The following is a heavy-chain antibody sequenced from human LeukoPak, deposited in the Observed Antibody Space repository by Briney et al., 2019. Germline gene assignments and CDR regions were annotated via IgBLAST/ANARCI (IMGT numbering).Heavy chain of an antibody. CDR3: AIWSPYYFDY. D-gene: IGHD3-3*01. CDR1: GYSFTNYR. CDR2: IFPGDADT. V-gene: IGHV5-51*01. J-gene: IGHJ4*02. Sequence: GESLKISCKVSGYSFTNYRLGWVRQMPGKGLEWMGIIFPGDADTRYSPSFQGQVTISADKSINTAYLQWSSLKASDTAMYYCAIWSPYYFDYWGRGTLVTVSS.